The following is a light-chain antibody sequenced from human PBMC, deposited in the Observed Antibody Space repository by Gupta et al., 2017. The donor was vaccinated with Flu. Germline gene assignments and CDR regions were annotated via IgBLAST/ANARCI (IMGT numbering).Light chain of an antibody. CDR3: QQDDSSPWT. CDR2: KAS. CDR1: QSIGTL. V-gene: IGKV1-5*03. Sequence: DIQMTQSPSPLSASVGDRVTITCRASQSIGTLLAWYQQKAGKAPKLLIYKASILESGVPSRFSGGGSGTEFTLTISSLQPDDFAVYYCQQDDSSPWTFGQGTKLEIK. J-gene: IGKJ1*01.